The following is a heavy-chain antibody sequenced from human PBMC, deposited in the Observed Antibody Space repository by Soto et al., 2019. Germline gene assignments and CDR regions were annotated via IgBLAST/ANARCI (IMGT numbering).Heavy chain of an antibody. CDR2: INAGNGNT. J-gene: IGHJ4*02. D-gene: IGHD3-22*01. Sequence: GASVKVSCKASGYTFTSYAMHWVRQAPGQRLEWMGWINAGNGNTKYSQKFQGRVTITRDTSASTAYMELSSLRSEDTAVYYCASEPIYYDSSGYYSPLFDYWGQGTPVTVSS. V-gene: IGHV1-3*01. CDR3: ASEPIYYDSSGYYSPLFDY. CDR1: GYTFTSYA.